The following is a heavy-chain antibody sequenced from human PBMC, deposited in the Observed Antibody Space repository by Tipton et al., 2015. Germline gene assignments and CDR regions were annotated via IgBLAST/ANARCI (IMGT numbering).Heavy chain of an antibody. V-gene: IGHV4-39*01. J-gene: IGHJ4*02. CDR3: AKHYTSGWSYFDY. D-gene: IGHD6-19*01. Sequence: TLSLTCTVSGVSISSTGYYWGWIRQPPGKGLEWIGNIYYTGITYYNPSLKSRVTISVDTSKNQLSLKLTSLSAADMAVYYCAKHYTSGWSYFDYWGQGTLVTVSS. CDR2: IYYTGIT. CDR1: GVSISSTGYY.